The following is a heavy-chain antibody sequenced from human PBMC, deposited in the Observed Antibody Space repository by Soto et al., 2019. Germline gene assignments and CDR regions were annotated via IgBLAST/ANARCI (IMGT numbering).Heavy chain of an antibody. Sequence: PXATLSLPCSVSGGSINYNRYYWGWIRQPPGKGLEWVGGIFYTGTTYYSPSLKDRVTISVDTSKNSFSLNLTSVTAADTAVYFCARLVVVAPVANAWGQGTLVTVSS. CDR3: ARLVVVAPVANA. CDR1: GGSINYNRYY. J-gene: IGHJ5*02. D-gene: IGHD2-2*01. CDR2: IFYTGTT. V-gene: IGHV4-39*02.